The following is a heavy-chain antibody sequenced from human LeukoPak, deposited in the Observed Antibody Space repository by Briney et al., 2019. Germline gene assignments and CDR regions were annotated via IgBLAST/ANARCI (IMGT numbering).Heavy chain of an antibody. CDR3: ARLESIAARPGAFDI. CDR2: IYHSGST. D-gene: IGHD6-6*01. J-gene: IGHJ3*02. CDR1: GFTFSSYA. Sequence: LRLSCAASGFTFSSYAMSWVRQPPGKGLEWIGYIYHSGSTYYNPSLKSRVTISVDRSKNQFSLKLSSVTAADTAVYYCARLESIAARPGAFDIWGQGTMVTVSS. V-gene: IGHV4-30-2*01.